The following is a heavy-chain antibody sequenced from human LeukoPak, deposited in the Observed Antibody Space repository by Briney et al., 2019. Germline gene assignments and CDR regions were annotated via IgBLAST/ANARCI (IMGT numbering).Heavy chain of an antibody. CDR3: ARNGYYSTDY. Sequence: NPSGALSLTCVVSGGSITSNWWSRVRQPPGKGLEWIGEIYHSGSTTYNPSLKSRVTMSMDTSKTQFSLKLNSVTAADTAVYYCARNGYYSTDYWGQGTLVTVSS. CDR2: IYHSGST. J-gene: IGHJ4*02. CDR1: GGSITSNW. V-gene: IGHV4-4*02. D-gene: IGHD3-3*01.